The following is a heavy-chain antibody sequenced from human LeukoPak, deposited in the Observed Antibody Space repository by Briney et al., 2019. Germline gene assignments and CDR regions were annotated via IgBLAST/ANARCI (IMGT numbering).Heavy chain of an antibody. CDR2: IYYSGST. CDR3: ARGGYSGYDSPYYYYGMDV. J-gene: IGHJ6*02. CDR1: GGSISSYY. D-gene: IGHD5-12*01. V-gene: IGHV4-59*01. Sequence: SETLSLTCTASGGSISSYYWSWIRQPPGKGLEWIGYIYYSGSTNYNPSLKSRVTISVDTSKNQFSLKLSSVTAADTAVYYCARGGYSGYDSPYYYYGMDVWGQGTTVTVSS.